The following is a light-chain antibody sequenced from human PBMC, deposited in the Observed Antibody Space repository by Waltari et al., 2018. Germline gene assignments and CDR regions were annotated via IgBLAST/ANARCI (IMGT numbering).Light chain of an antibody. V-gene: IGKV1-5*03. Sequence: DIQMTQSPSTLSASVGDRVTISCRASQSVGTWLAWYQQKPGKAPKLLIYMASSLESGVPSRFSASGSGTDSTLTISSLQPDDFATYSCQQYSSFSTFGQGTKV. J-gene: IGKJ2*01. CDR1: QSVGTW. CDR3: QQYSSFST. CDR2: MAS.